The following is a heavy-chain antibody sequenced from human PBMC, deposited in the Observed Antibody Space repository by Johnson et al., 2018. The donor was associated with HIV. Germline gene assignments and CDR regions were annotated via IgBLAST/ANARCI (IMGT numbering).Heavy chain of an antibody. CDR1: GFTFSNYW. Sequence: VQLVESGGGVVQPGGSLRLSCAASGFTFSNYWMSWVRQAPGKGLEWLANIKQDGSEKYYVDSVKGRFTISRDNAKNSLYLQMNSLRAEDTALYYCAKDAHRGGHPAFDIWGQGTMVTVSS. V-gene: IGHV3-7*05. J-gene: IGHJ3*02. D-gene: IGHD3-16*01. CDR2: IKQDGSEK. CDR3: AKDAHRGGHPAFDI.